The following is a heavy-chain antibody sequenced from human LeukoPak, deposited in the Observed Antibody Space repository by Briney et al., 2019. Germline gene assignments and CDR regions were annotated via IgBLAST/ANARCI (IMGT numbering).Heavy chain of an antibody. V-gene: IGHV4-39*07. D-gene: IGHD6-6*01. CDR3: ARDRIAARVFDY. Sequence: SETLSFTCTVSGGSISSSSYYWGWIRQPPGKGLEWIGSIYYSGSTYYNPSLKSRVTISVDTSKNQFSLKLSSVTAADTAVYYCARDRIAARVFDYWGQGTLVTVSS. CDR2: IYYSGST. CDR1: GGSISSSSYY. J-gene: IGHJ4*02.